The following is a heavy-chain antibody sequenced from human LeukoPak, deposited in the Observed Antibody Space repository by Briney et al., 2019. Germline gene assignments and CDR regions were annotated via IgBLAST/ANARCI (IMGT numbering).Heavy chain of an antibody. CDR3: ARTIVVVPAADFNWFDP. V-gene: IGHV4-59*01. J-gene: IGHJ5*02. D-gene: IGHD2-2*01. CDR1: RGSISSYY. Sequence: NPSETLSLTCTVSRGSISSYYWSWIRQPPGKGLEWIGYIYYSGSTNYNPSLKSRVTISVDTSKNQFSLKLSSVTAADTAVYYCARTIVVVPAADFNWFDPWGQGTLVTVSS. CDR2: IYYSGST.